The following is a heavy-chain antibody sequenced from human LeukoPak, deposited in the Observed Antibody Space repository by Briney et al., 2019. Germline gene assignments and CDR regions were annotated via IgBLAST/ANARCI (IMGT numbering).Heavy chain of an antibody. CDR1: GDSVSSHDAA. CDR3: ARGWGRYGSGSDYFDY. CDR2: TYYRSRWLN. Sequence: SQTLSLTCAISGDSVSSHDAAWNWIRQSPSRGLEWLGRTYYRSRWLNDYAVSVKSRITINPDTSKNQFSLQLTSVTPEDTAVYYCARGWGRYGSGSDYFDYWGQGTLVTVSS. D-gene: IGHD3-10*01. J-gene: IGHJ4*02. V-gene: IGHV6-1*01.